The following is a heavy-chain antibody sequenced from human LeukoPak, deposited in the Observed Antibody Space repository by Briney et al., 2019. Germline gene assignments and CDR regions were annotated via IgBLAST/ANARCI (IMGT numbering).Heavy chain of an antibody. CDR3: ARDHGDYSGKDY. J-gene: IGHJ4*02. V-gene: IGHV3-33*01. CDR1: GFIFSSYG. CDR2: TWYDGSNK. D-gene: IGHD4-17*01. Sequence: QPGRSLRLSCAASGFIFSSYGMHWVRQAPGKGLEWVAVTWYDGSNKYYADAVKGRFTISRDNSKNTLYLQMNSLRAEDTAVYFCARDHGDYSGKDYWGQGTLVAVSS.